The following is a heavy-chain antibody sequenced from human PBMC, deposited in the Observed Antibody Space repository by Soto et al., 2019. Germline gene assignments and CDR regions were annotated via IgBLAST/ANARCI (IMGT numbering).Heavy chain of an antibody. D-gene: IGHD6-13*01. V-gene: IGHV1-18*03. CDR2: ISAYNGNT. J-gene: IGHJ6*02. CDR3: ERDQSAAGREYGMDV. Sequence: QVQLVQSGAEVKKPGASVKVACKASGYTFTSYGISWVRQAPGQGLEWMGWISAYNGNTNYAQKLQGRVTMTTDTSTITAYMELRSLRSDDMAVYYCERDQSAAGREYGMDVCGQGTTVTVSS. CDR1: GYTFTSYG.